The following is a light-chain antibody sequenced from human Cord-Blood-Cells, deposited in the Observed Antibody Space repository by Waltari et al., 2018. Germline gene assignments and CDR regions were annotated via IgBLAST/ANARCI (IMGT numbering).Light chain of an antibody. J-gene: IGLJ2*01. CDR3: CSYAGSSTLV. V-gene: IGLV2-23*01. Sequence: QSALTQPASVSGSPGQSITISCTGTSSDVGSYNLFSWYQQHPGKAPKLMSYGGSKRPSGVSNPFSGSKSGNTASLTISGLQAEDDADYYCCSYAGSSTLVFGGGTKLTVL. CDR2: GGS. CDR1: SSDVGSYNL.